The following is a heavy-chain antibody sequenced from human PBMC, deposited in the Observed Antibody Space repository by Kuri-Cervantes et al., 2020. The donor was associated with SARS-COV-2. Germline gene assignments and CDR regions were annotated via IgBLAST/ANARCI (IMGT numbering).Heavy chain of an antibody. J-gene: IGHJ4*02. CDR2: INPSGGST. V-gene: IGHV1-46*01. CDR3: ARVCRSTSCGRSIDY. D-gene: IGHD2-2*01. CDR1: GYTFTSYY. Sequence: ASVKVSCKASGYTFTSYYMHWVRQAPGQGLEWMGIINPSGGSTSYAQKFQGRVTMTRDTSTSTVYMELSSLRSEDTAVYYCARVCRSTSCGRSIDYWGQGTLVTVSS.